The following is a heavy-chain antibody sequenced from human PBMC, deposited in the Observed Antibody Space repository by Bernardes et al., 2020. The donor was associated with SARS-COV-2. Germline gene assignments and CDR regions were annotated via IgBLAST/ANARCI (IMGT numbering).Heavy chain of an antibody. CDR2: ISYSGDI. D-gene: IGHD2-21*02. J-gene: IGHJ4*02. CDR1: GLTFSHY. V-gene: IGHV4-59*11. Sequence: LRLSCAVSGLTFSHYWSWIRQPPGKGLESIGYISYSGDINYNPSLKSRVTISIDTSKGQFSLKLNSVTAADTAVYYCARTARLYDSWGPGIPVTVSS. CDR3: ARTARLYDS.